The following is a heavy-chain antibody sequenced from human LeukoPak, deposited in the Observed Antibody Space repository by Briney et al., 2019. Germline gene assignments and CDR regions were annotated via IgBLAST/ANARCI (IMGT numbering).Heavy chain of an antibody. J-gene: IGHJ6*04. V-gene: IGHV1-2*06. CDR3: ARDNGQLVRPERDWNSYYCGMDL. Sequence: AAVKVSCKSSVYTLTGYHKHGVRPAPGQGREGMGLINPNSGCKNYAQKFQGRVTMTRDTSISTAYMELSRLKSDDTAVYYCARDNGQLVRPERDWNSYYCGMDLWGKGTTVTVSS. D-gene: IGHD6-13*01. CDR1: VYTLTGYH. CDR2: INPNSGCK.